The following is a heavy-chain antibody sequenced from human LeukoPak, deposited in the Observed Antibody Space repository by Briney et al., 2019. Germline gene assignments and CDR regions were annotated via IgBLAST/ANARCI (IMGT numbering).Heavy chain of an antibody. D-gene: IGHD4-17*01. V-gene: IGHV1-18*01. Sequence: ASVKVSCKASGYTFTSYGISWVRQAPGQGLEWMGWISAYNGNTNYAQKLQGRVTMTTDTSTSTAYMELRSLRSDDTAVYYCARQTTTDYGTQRGDAFDIRGQGTMVTVSS. CDR1: GYTFTSYG. J-gene: IGHJ3*02. CDR2: ISAYNGNT. CDR3: ARQTTTDYGTQRGDAFDI.